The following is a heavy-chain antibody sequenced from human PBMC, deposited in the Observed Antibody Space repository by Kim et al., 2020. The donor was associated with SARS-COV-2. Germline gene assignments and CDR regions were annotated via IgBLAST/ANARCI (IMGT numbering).Heavy chain of an antibody. CDR2: IYHSGST. D-gene: IGHD6-13*01. CDR3: ARDPLVGSSSWYVDWFDP. CDR1: GYSISSGYY. Sequence: SETLSLTCTVSGYSISSGYYWGWIRQPPGKGLEWIGSIYHSGSTYYNPSLKSRVTISVDTSKNQFSLKLSSVTAADTAVYYCARDPLVGSSSWYVDWFDPWGQGTLVTVSS. J-gene: IGHJ5*02. V-gene: IGHV4-38-2*02.